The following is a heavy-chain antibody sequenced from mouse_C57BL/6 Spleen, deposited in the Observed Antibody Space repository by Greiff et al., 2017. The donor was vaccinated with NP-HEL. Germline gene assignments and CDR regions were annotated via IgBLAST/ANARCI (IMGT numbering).Heavy chain of an antibody. CDR1: GFTFSDYG. V-gene: IGHV5-17*01. Sequence: EVNVVESGGGLVKPGGSLKLSCAASGFTFSDYGMHWVRQAPEKGLEWVAYISSGSSTIYYADTVKGRFTISRDNAKNTLFLQMTSLRSEDTAMYYCARSDRSYAMDYWGQGTSVTVSS. J-gene: IGHJ4*01. CDR2: ISSGSSTI. CDR3: ARSDRSYAMDY.